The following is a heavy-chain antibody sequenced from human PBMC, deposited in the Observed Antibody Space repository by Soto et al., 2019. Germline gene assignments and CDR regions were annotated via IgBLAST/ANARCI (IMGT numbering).Heavy chain of an antibody. CDR1: GGSISSYY. D-gene: IGHD6-19*01. Sequence: QVQLQESGPGLVKPSETLSLTCTVSGGSISSYYWSWIRQPPGKGLEWIGFIYYSESTNYNPSLQSRVTISVDTSKNQCSLRLTSVTAADTAVYYCARAVEMYASGWYYFDYWGQGTRVNVSS. J-gene: IGHJ4*02. CDR3: ARAVEMYASGWYYFDY. CDR2: IYYSEST. V-gene: IGHV4-59*01.